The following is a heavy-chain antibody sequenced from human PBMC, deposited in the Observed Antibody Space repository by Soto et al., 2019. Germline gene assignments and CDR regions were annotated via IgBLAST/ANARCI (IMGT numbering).Heavy chain of an antibody. CDR3: ARHRLPGEGPDSRSPFDY. J-gene: IGHJ4*02. D-gene: IGHD3-16*01. CDR1: GGSISSSSYY. V-gene: IGHV4-39*01. CDR2: IYYSGST. Sequence: QLQLQESGPGLVKPSETLSLTCTVSGGSISSSSYYWGWIRQPPGKGLEWIGSIYYSGSTYYNPSLKSRVTISVDTSKNQFSLKLSSVTAADTAVYYCARHRLPGEGPDSRSPFDYWGQGTLVTVSS.